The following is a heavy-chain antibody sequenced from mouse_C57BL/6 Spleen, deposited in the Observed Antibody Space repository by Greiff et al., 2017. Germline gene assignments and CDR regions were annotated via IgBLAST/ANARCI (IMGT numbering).Heavy chain of an antibody. J-gene: IGHJ1*03. CDR1: GYTFTSYW. CDR2: IDPSDSET. V-gene: IGHV1-52*01. D-gene: IGHD2-4*01. CDR3: ARPYYDYDGDWYFDV. Sequence: QVQLQQPGAELVRPGSSVKLSCKASGYTFTSYWMHWVKQRPIQGLEWIGNIDPSDSETHYNQKFKDKATLTVDKSSSTAYMQLSSLTSEDSAVYYGARPYYDYDGDWYFDVWGTGTTVTVSS.